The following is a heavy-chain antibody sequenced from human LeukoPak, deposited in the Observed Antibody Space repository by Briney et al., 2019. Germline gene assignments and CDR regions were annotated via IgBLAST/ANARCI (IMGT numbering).Heavy chain of an antibody. CDR3: AAYCSSTSCHFDY. Sequence: ASVKASCKASGYTFTGYYMHWVRQAPGQGLEWMGRINPNSGGTNYAQKFQGRVTMTRDTSISTAYMELSRLRSDDTAVYYCAAYCSSTSCHFDYWGQGTLVTVSS. D-gene: IGHD2-2*01. J-gene: IGHJ4*02. CDR2: INPNSGGT. V-gene: IGHV1-2*06. CDR1: GYTFTGYY.